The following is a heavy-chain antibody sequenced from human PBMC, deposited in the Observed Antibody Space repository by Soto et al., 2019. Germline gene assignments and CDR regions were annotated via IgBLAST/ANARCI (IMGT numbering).Heavy chain of an antibody. V-gene: IGHV4-34*01. D-gene: IGHD1-26*01. CDR3: ASTGELLLSYFDSYGIDV. CDR2: MNNSGST. Sequence: AAGTLCLTCAVYGGSFSGYYWSWIRQPPGKGLEWIGEMNNSGSTNYNPSLKSGGTIAVDTSKNQFSLKLSSVTAADTAVYYCASTGELLLSYFDSYGIDVWGQGTTVTVSS. J-gene: IGHJ6*02. CDR1: GGSFSGYY.